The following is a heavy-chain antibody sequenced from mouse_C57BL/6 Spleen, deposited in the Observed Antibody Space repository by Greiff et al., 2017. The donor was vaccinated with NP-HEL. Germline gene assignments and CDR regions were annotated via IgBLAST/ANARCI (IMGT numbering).Heavy chain of an antibody. D-gene: IGHD2-3*01. Sequence: VKLQESGAELVKPGASVKLSCKASGYTFTEYTIHWVKQRSGQGLEWIGWFYPGSGSIKYNEKFKDKATLTADKSSSTVYMELSRLTSEDSAVYFCARHERGDGYYDYAMDYWGQGTSVTVSS. V-gene: IGHV1-62-2*01. CDR2: FYPGSGSI. J-gene: IGHJ4*01. CDR1: GYTFTEYT. CDR3: ARHERGDGYYDYAMDY.